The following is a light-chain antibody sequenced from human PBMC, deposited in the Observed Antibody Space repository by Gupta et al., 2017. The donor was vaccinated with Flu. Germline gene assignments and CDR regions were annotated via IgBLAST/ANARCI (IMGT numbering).Light chain of an antibody. V-gene: IGKV3-20*01. Sequence: GERATLSCRASQSVSSNYLAWYQQKPGQTPRLLIFGASTRATGIPDRFSGSGSGTDFTLTISRLEPEDFAVYYCQQYGGSPTFGQGTKLEIK. CDR1: QSVSSNY. CDR3: QQYGGSPT. J-gene: IGKJ2*01. CDR2: GAS.